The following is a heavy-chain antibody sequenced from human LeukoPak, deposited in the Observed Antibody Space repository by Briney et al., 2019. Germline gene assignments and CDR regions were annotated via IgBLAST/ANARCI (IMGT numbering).Heavy chain of an antibody. J-gene: IGHJ5*02. V-gene: IGHV3-15*01. CDR1: GFTFSNAW. CDR3: TTLLYGDYGYNWFDP. D-gene: IGHD4-17*01. CDR2: IKSKTDGGTT. Sequence: GGSLRLSCAASGFTFSNAWMSWVRQAPGKGLEWVGRIKSKTDGGTTDHAAPVKGRFTISRDDSKNTLYLQMNSLKTEDTAVYYCTTLLYGDYGYNWFDPWGQGTLVTVSS.